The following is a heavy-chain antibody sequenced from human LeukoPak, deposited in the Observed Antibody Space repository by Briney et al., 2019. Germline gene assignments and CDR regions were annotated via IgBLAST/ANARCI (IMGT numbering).Heavy chain of an antibody. D-gene: IGHD1-26*01. CDR3: ARGGSYDAFDI. CDR1: GFTFDDYA. Sequence: TGGSLRLSCAASGFTFDDYAMHWVRQAPGKGLEWVSGISWNSGSIGYADSVKGRFTISRDNAKNSLYLQMNSLRAEDTAVYYCARGGSYDAFDIWGQGTMVTVSS. J-gene: IGHJ3*02. V-gene: IGHV3-9*01. CDR2: ISWNSGSI.